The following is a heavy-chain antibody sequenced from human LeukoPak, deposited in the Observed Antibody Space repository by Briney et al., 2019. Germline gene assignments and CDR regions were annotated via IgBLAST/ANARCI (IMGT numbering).Heavy chain of an antibody. CDR2: IIPIFGTA. D-gene: IGHD3-10*01. Sequence: SVKVSCKASGYTFTSYAMNWVRQAPGQGLEWMGGIIPIFGTANYAQKFQGRVTITADESTSTAYMELSSLRSEDTAVYYCARDLTDHYYGRDYYYYMDVWGKGTTVTISS. V-gene: IGHV1-69*13. J-gene: IGHJ6*03. CDR1: GYTFTSYA. CDR3: ARDLTDHYYGRDYYYYMDV.